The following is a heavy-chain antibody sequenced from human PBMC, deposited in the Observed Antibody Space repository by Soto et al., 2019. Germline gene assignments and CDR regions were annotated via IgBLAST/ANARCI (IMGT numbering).Heavy chain of an antibody. Sequence: GPTRVNPTQTLTLTCTFSGFSLSTIVVGVGWIRQPPGKALEWLALIYWNDDKRYSPSLKSRLTITKDTSKNQVVLTMTNMDPVDTATYYCAHRRQSSSCFDYWGQGTLVTVSS. J-gene: IGHJ4*02. CDR1: GFSLSTIVVG. CDR2: IYWNDDK. CDR3: AHRRQSSSCFDY. D-gene: IGHD6-6*01. V-gene: IGHV2-5*01.